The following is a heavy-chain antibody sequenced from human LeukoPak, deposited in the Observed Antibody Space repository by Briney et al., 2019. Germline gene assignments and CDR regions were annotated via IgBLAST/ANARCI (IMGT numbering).Heavy chain of an antibody. J-gene: IGHJ4*02. CDR2: IYYSGST. CDR1: GGSISSYY. Sequence: PSETLSLTCTVSGGSISSYYCSWIRQAPGKGLEWIGYIYYSGSTTYNPSLKSRVTISVDTSKNQFSLNLSSVTAAATAVYYCARAPPRGSYYRGYFDYWGQGTLVTVSS. D-gene: IGHD3-10*01. CDR3: ARAPPRGSYYRGYFDY. V-gene: IGHV4-59*01.